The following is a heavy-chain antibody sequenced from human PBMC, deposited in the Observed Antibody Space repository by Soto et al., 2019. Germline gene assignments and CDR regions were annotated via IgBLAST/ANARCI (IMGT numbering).Heavy chain of an antibody. D-gene: IGHD2-2*01. Sequence: EVQLVESGGGLVQPGGSLRLSCAASGFTFSIYSMNWVRQAPGKGLEWVSYISYSSSTIYYADSVKGRFTISRDNAKNSLYLQMNSLRAEDTAVYYCARNQALPSIHFDNWGQGTLVTVSS. J-gene: IGHJ4*02. V-gene: IGHV3-48*01. CDR1: GFTFSIYS. CDR2: ISYSSSTI. CDR3: ARNQALPSIHFDN.